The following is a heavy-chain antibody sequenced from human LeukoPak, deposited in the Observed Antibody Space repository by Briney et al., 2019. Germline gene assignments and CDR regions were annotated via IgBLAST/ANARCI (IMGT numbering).Heavy chain of an antibody. D-gene: IGHD3-10*01. V-gene: IGHV3-23*01. CDR1: GFTFSSYG. J-gene: IGHJ4*02. CDR3: ARRGPYFDY. Sequence: PGGSLRLSCAASGFTFSSYGMSWVRQAPGKGLEWVSVISGSGGSTYYADSVKGRFTISRDNAKNSLYLQMNSLRAEDTAIYYCARRGPYFDYWGQGILVTVSS. CDR2: ISGSGGST.